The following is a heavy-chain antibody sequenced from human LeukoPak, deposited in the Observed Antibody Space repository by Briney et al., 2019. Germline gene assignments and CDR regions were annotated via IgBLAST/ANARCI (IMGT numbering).Heavy chain of an antibody. V-gene: IGHV4-61*05. J-gene: IGHJ5*02. D-gene: IGHD3-22*01. Sequence: PSETLSLTCTVSGGSIRSSGYYWSWIRQLPGKGLEWIGYIHYTGSANYNPSLKSRVTISVDTSKNQFSLKLSSVTAADTAVYYCARHRGYYDSSAYNWFDPWGQGTLVTVSS. CDR2: IHYTGSA. CDR1: GGSIRSSGYY. CDR3: ARHRGYYDSSAYNWFDP.